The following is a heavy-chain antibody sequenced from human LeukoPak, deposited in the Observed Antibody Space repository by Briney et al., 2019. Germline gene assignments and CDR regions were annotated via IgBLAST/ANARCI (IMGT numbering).Heavy chain of an antibody. J-gene: IGHJ5*02. CDR2: IYHSGST. CDR3: ARQVTAAAGTNWFDP. V-gene: IGHV4-4*02. D-gene: IGHD6-13*01. Sequence: PSGTLSLTCAVSGGSISSSNWWSWVRQPPGKGLEWIGEIYHSGSTNYNPSLKSRVTISVDKSKNQFSLKVSSVTAADTAVYYCARQVTAAAGTNWFDPWGQGNLVTVSS. CDR1: GGSISSSNW.